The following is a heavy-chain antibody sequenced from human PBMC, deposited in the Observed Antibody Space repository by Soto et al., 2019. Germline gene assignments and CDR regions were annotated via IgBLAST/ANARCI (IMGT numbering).Heavy chain of an antibody. CDR3: ARDRLSRYNWNDEGEAYYYYMDV. J-gene: IGHJ6*03. Sequence: GGSLRLSCAASGFTFSSYAMHWVRQAPGKGLEYVSAISSNGGSTYYANSVKGRFTISRDNSKNTLYLQMGSLRAEDMAVYYCARDRLSRYNWNDEGEAYYYYMDVWGKGTTVTVSS. D-gene: IGHD1-1*01. CDR2: ISSNGGST. V-gene: IGHV3-64*01. CDR1: GFTFSSYA.